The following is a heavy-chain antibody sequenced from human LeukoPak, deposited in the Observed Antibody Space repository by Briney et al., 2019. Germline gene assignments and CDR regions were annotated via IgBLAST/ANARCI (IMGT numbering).Heavy chain of an antibody. Sequence: GGSLRLSCAASGFTFSSYWMHWVRQAPGKGLVWVSRINSDGSSTIYADSVKGRFTISRDNAKNTLYLQMNSLRAEDTAVYYCAREYYDILTGFWDSSGYTNWFDPWGQGTLVTVSS. J-gene: IGHJ5*02. V-gene: IGHV3-74*01. CDR1: GFTFSSYW. D-gene: IGHD3-9*01. CDR3: AREYYDILTGFWDSSGYTNWFDP. CDR2: INSDGSST.